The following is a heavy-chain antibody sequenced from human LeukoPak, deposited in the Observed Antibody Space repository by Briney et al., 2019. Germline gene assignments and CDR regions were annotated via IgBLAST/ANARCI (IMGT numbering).Heavy chain of an antibody. CDR3: ARSEGSGLDY. CDR1: GYTFTSYY. CDR2: INPSGGST. J-gene: IGHJ4*02. D-gene: IGHD3-10*01. V-gene: IGHV1-46*01. Sequence: ASVTVSRKASGYTFTSYYMHWVRQAPGQGLEWMGIINPSGGSTSYAQKFQGRVTMTRDTSTSTVYMELSSLRSEDTAVYYCARSEGSGLDYWGQGTLVTVSS.